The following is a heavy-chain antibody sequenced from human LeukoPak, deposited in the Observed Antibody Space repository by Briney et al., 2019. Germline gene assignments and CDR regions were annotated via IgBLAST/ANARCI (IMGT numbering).Heavy chain of an antibody. CDR2: IGTAGDT. J-gene: IGHJ4*02. D-gene: IGHD4-17*01. Sequence: GGSLRLSCAASGFTFSSYDMHWVRQATGKGLEWVSAIGTAGDTYYPGSVKGRFTISRENAKNSLYLQMSSLRAGDTAVYYCAKDPSRGDDRPPPFPFDYWGQGTLVTVSS. V-gene: IGHV3-13*01. CDR3: AKDPSRGDDRPPPFPFDY. CDR1: GFTFSSYD.